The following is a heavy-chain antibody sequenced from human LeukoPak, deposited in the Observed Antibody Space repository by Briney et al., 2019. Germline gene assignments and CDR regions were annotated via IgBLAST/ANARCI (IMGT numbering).Heavy chain of an antibody. D-gene: IGHD3-16*01. CDR3: ARGGAVDY. CDR1: GFTVSSNY. CDR2: VYSGGST. V-gene: IGHV3-53*01. Sequence: GVSLRLSCAASGFTVSSNYMSRVRQAPGKGLEWVSIVYSGGSTYYADSVKGRFTISRDNSKNTLYLQMNSLRVEDTAVYYCARGGAVDYWGQGTLVTVSS. J-gene: IGHJ4*02.